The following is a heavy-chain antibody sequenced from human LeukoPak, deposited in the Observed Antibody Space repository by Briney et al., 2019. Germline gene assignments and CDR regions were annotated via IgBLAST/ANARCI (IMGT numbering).Heavy chain of an antibody. CDR1: GFTFSSYS. Sequence: TGGSLRLSCAASGFTFSSYSMHWVRQAPGKGLEWVSGISTTSNTIYYADSVKGRFTISRDNAKNSLYLQMSGLGDEDTAVYCCARARYSSSWYLDYWGQETLVTVSS. V-gene: IGHV3-48*02. CDR3: ARARYSSSWYLDY. D-gene: IGHD6-13*01. CDR2: ISTTSNTI. J-gene: IGHJ4*02.